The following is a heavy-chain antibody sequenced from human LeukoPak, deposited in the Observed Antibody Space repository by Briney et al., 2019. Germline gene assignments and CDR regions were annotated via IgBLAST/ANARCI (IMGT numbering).Heavy chain of an antibody. J-gene: IGHJ4*02. CDR1: GFTFNIYA. Sequence: GGSLRLSCAASGFTFNIYAIHWARQAPGKGLECVAVISNDGNNKYYADSVKGRFTVSRDNSKSTVFLQMDSLRDDDTAVYYCVRDWGLDFWGPGTLVTVSS. CDR3: VRDWGLDF. CDR2: ISNDGNNK. D-gene: IGHD3-16*01. V-gene: IGHV3-30-3*01.